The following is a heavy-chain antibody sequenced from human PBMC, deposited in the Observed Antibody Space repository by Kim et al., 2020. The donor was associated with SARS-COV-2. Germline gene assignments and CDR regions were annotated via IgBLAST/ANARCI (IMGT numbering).Heavy chain of an antibody. Sequence: SETLSLTCTVSGGSISSGGYYWSWIRQHPGKGLEWIGYIYYSGTTYYNPSLQSRVTISVDTSKIQFSLELTSVTAADTAVYYCARDFFAEDCSSTSCYSDPRPGAMDVWGQGTTVTVSS. CDR3: ARDFFAEDCSSTSCYSDPRPGAMDV. CDR2: IYYSGTT. CDR1: GGSISSGGYY. V-gene: IGHV4-31*03. D-gene: IGHD2-2*01. J-gene: IGHJ6*02.